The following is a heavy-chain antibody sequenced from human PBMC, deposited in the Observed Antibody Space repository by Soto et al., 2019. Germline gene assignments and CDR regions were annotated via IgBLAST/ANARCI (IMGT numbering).Heavy chain of an antibody. CDR3: ARAGEMVVPDY. CDR1: GFTFSAHW. J-gene: IGHJ4*02. V-gene: IGHV3-74*01. Sequence: GGSLRLSCAASGFTFSAHWMHWVRQVPGKGLVWVSCANNDGSSTVYADSVKGRFTISRDNAKNTLHLQMNSLRADDTAMYYCARAGEMVVPDYWGRGTLVTVSS. D-gene: IGHD2-15*01. CDR2: ANNDGSST.